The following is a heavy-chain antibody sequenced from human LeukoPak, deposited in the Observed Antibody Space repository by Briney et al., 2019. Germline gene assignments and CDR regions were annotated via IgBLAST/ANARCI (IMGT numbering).Heavy chain of an antibody. D-gene: IGHD3-22*01. CDR3: ARDGYYDSSGYYIDAFDI. CDR2: IYYSGST. V-gene: IGHV4-59*01. J-gene: IGHJ3*02. CDR1: GGSISSYY. Sequence: SETLSLTCTVSGGSISSYYWSWIRQPPGKGLEWIGYIYYSGSTNYNPSLKSRVTISVDTSKNQFSLKLSSVTAADTAVYYCARDGYYDSSGYYIDAFDIWGQGTMVTVSS.